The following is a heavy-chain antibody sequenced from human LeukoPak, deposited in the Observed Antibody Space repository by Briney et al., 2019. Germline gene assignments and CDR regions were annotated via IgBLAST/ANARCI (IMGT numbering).Heavy chain of an antibody. Sequence: GGSLRRSCAASGFTFSSYAMSWVRQAPGKGLEWVSAISGSGSSTYYADSVKGRFTISRDNSKNTLYLQMNSLRAEDTAVYYCAKSASPDYGGWFEPWGQGTLVTVSS. V-gene: IGHV3-23*01. J-gene: IGHJ5*02. D-gene: IGHD4-23*01. CDR1: GFTFSSYA. CDR2: ISGSGSST. CDR3: AKSASPDYGGWFEP.